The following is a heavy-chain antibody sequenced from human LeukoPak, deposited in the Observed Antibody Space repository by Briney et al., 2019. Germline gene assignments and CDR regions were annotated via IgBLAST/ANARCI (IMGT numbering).Heavy chain of an antibody. CDR3: AKDGGLWVSAHWGDS. CDR1: GFTFSSYT. Sequence: PGGSLRLSCTASGFTFSSYTMTWVRQAPGKGLKWVSTITTGDGNTYYADSVKGRFTVSRDDSKNTLYLQMNSLRAEGTAVYYCAKDGGLWVSAHWGDSWGRGTLVTVSS. D-gene: IGHD7-27*01. J-gene: IGHJ4*02. CDR2: ITTGDGNT. V-gene: IGHV3-23*01.